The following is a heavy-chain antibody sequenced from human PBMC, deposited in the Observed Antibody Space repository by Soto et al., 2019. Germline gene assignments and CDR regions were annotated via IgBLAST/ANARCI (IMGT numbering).Heavy chain of an antibody. CDR1: GFTFSSYG. Sequence: GGSLRLSCAASGFTFSSYGMHWVRQAPGKGLEWVAVISYDGSNKYYADSVKGRFTISRDNSKNTLYLQMNSLRAEDTAVYYCAKDWGAKSSGMAVWRQGTTVTVS. D-gene: IGHD3-16*01. CDR3: AKDWGAKSSGMAV. CDR2: ISYDGSNK. V-gene: IGHV3-30*18. J-gene: IGHJ6*02.